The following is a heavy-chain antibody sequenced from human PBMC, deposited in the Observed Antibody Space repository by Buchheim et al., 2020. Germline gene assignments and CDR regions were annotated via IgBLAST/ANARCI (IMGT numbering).Heavy chain of an antibody. CDR1: GFIFGTYA. Sequence: EVQLLESGGGLAQPGGSLRLSCAASGFIFGTYAMNWVRQAPGKGLEWLSVMVGGGSGIHYADAVKGRLTISRENSKNILYPQMNSLRGEDTAIYYCAKDRTPDGRYELDYWGRGIL. V-gene: IGHV3-23*01. CDR3: AKDRTPDGRYELDY. CDR2: MVGGGSGI. D-gene: IGHD2-2*01. J-gene: IGHJ4*02.